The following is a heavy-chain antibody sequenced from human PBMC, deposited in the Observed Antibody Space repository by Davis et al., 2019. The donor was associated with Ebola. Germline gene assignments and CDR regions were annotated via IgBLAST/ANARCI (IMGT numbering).Heavy chain of an antibody. D-gene: IGHD7-27*01. Sequence: HPQTPSPTPSIPWDSLSRHSSALNWPRQSPSRGLEWLGRTYYRSQWYNDYAVSVKSRITINPDTSKNQFSLQLNSVTPEDTAVYSCARGGWGSFRAFDIWGQGTMVTVSS. CDR1: WDSLSRHSSA. J-gene: IGHJ3*02. V-gene: IGHV6-1*01. CDR3: ARGGWGSFRAFDI. CDR2: TYYRSQWYN.